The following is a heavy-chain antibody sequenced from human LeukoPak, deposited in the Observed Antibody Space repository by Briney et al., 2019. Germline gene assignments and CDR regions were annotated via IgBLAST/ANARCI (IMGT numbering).Heavy chain of an antibody. D-gene: IGHD3-3*01. CDR1: GGSFSAYF. J-gene: IGHJ3*02. V-gene: IGHV4-30-4*08. CDR2: IYYSGST. Sequence: PSETLCLTCAVYGGSFSAYFLSWIRQPPGKGLEWIGYIYYSGSTYYNPSLKTRVTISVDTSKNQFSLKLSSVTAADTAVYYCAGTPTILGVVVAFDIWGQGTIVTVSS. CDR3: AGTPTILGVVVAFDI.